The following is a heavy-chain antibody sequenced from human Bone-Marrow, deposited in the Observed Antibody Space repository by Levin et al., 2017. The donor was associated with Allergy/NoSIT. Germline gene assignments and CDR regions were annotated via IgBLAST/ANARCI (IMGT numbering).Heavy chain of an antibody. CDR1: GFTISGNY. CDR3: ASRGGDCSSTSCYLGH. J-gene: IGHJ4*02. D-gene: IGHD2-2*01. V-gene: IGHV3-66*01. Sequence: GESLKISCAASGFTISGNYMTWVRQAPGKGLEWVSIIYSGGSTYYADSVKGRFTISRDNSKNTFYLQMNSLRAEDTAVYYCASRGGDCSSTSCYLGHWGQGTLVTVSS. CDR2: IYSGGST.